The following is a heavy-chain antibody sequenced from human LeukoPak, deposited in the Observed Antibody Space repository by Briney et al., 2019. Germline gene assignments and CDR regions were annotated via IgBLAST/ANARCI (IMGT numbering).Heavy chain of an antibody. CDR3: AKDAVQAEPYYYYGMDV. D-gene: IGHD1-14*01. Sequence: GGSLRPSCAASGFTFSIYAMSWVRQAPGKGLEWVSAISGSGGSTYYADSVKGRFTISRDNSKNTLYLQMNSLRAEDTAVYYCAKDAVQAEPYYYYGMDVWGQGTTVTVSS. J-gene: IGHJ6*02. CDR1: GFTFSIYA. CDR2: ISGSGGST. V-gene: IGHV3-23*01.